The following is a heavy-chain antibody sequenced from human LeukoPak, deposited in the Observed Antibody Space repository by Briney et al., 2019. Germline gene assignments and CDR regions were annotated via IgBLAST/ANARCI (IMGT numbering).Heavy chain of an antibody. CDR2: ISTHNGNT. V-gene: IGHV1-18*01. Sequence: ASVKVSCKASGYTXTSYGISWVRQAPGQGLEWMEWISTHNGNTNYAQKFQGRVTMTTDTSTSTAYMELRSLRSDDTAVYYCARGASYVILTGYSYFDYWGQGTLVTVSS. J-gene: IGHJ4*02. D-gene: IGHD3-9*01. CDR1: GYTXTSYG. CDR3: ARGASYVILTGYSYFDY.